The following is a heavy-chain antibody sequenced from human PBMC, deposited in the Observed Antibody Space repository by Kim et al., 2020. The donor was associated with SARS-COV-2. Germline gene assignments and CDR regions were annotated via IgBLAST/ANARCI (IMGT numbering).Heavy chain of an antibody. CDR2: IYYSGST. J-gene: IGHJ4*02. Sequence: SETLSLTCTVSGGSISSYYWSWMRQPPGKGLEWIGHIYYSGSTSYNPSLKSRLAISVDTSQNQFSLKQLSVTAADTAVYYCSRTTPYDGQKYPFDYWWQ. V-gene: IGHV4-59*08. CDR1: GGSISSYY. D-gene: IGHD3-22*01. CDR3: SRTTPYDGQKYPFDY.